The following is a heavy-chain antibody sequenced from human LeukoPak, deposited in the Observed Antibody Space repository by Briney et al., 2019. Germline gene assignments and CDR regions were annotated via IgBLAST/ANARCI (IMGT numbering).Heavy chain of an antibody. J-gene: IGHJ4*02. CDR2: IYYAGGA. Sequence: PSETLSLTCTVSGGSISSADYYWAWIRQPPGERLEWIGSIYYAGGAYYNPSLQSRVIMSVDTSKNQFSLDLNSVTAPDTAVYYRARTVGTHRFDYWGQGILVTVSS. V-gene: IGHV4-39*01. CDR3: ARTVGTHRFDY. D-gene: IGHD4-23*01. CDR1: GGSISSADYY.